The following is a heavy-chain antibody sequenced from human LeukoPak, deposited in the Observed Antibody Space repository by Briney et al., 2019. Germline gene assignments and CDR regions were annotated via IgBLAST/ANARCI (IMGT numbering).Heavy chain of an antibody. CDR2: ISFDGSNK. CDR3: ARGSFGAGVGATMDDAFDM. Sequence: GGSLRLSCAASGFTVRTYTMHWVRQAPGKGLEWVAVISFDGSNKYYADSVKGRFTISRDTSKSTLYLQMNSLRAEDTAVYYCARGSFGAGVGATMDDAFDMWGHGTMVTVSS. V-gene: IGHV3-30-3*01. J-gene: IGHJ3*02. D-gene: IGHD1-26*01. CDR1: GFTVRTYT.